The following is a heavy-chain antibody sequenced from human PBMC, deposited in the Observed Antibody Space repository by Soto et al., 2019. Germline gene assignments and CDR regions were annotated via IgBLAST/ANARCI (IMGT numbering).Heavy chain of an antibody. CDR1: GASVGSGSYY. D-gene: IGHD3-22*01. J-gene: IGHJ5*02. Sequence: SETLSLTCSVSGASVGSGSYYWTWIRQPPGKGLEWVGYIYYGGSTSYNPSLKSRITISLETSKSQISLRLSSVTAADTAVYYCARLGGYYQSLDPWGPGTLVTSPQ. V-gene: IGHV4-61*01. CDR2: IYYGGST. CDR3: ARLGGYYQSLDP.